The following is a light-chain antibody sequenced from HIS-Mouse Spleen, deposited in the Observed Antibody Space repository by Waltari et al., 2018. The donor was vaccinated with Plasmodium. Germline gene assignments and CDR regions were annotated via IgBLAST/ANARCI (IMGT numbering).Light chain of an antibody. CDR2: AAS. V-gene: IGKV1-39*01. Sequence: DIQMTQSPSSLSASVGDRVTITCRASQSISSYLNCYQQTPRKAPKLLIYAASRLQSGVPSRFSGSGAGTDFTLNISSLQPEDFATYYCQKSYSTPPTFGGGTKVEIK. J-gene: IGKJ4*01. CDR3: QKSYSTPPT. CDR1: QSISSY.